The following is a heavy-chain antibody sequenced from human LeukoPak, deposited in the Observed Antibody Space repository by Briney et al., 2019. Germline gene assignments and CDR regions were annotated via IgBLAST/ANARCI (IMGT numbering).Heavy chain of an antibody. CDR3: ARGSKPYGMDV. CDR1: TFTFGSFS. CDR2: ISTSSGYI. J-gene: IGHJ6*02. V-gene: IGHV3-21*01. Sequence: GSLRLSCAASTFTFGSFSMNWVRQAPGKGLEWVSSISTSSGYIYYADSVKGRFTISRDNAKSSLYLQMNSLRAEDTAVYYCARGSKPYGMDVWGQGTTVTVSS.